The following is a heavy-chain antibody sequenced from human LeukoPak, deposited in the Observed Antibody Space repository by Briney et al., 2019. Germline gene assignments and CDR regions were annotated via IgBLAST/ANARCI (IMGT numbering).Heavy chain of an antibody. Sequence: PGGSLRLSCAASGFTFSSYEMNWVRQAPGKGLEWVSYISSSGSTIYYADSVKGRFTISRDNAKNSLYLQMNSLRAEDTAVYYCARAYTFGGVIVAFDHWGQGTLVTVSS. J-gene: IGHJ4*02. V-gene: IGHV3-48*03. D-gene: IGHD3-16*02. CDR1: GFTFSSYE. CDR3: ARAYTFGGVIVAFDH. CDR2: ISSSGSTI.